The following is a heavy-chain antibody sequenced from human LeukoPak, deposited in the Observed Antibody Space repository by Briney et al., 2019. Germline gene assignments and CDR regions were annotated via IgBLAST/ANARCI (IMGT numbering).Heavy chain of an antibody. CDR3: ASERLVVRGITGYFDY. CDR2: ISFTSSFV. CDR1: GFTFSDYS. D-gene: IGHD3-10*01. V-gene: IGHV3-21*01. Sequence: GGSLRLSCAASGFTFSDYSMNWVRQAPGKGLEWVSSISFTSSFVYYADSVRGRFTISRDNAKNSLYLQMNSLRAEDTAVYYCASERLVVRGITGYFDYWGQGTLVTVSS. J-gene: IGHJ4*02.